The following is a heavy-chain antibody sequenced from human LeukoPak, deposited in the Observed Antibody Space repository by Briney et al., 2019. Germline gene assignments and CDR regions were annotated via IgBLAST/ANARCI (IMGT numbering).Heavy chain of an antibody. Sequence: GASVKVSCKASGYTFTIYDINWVRQATGQGLEWMGWMNPNSGNTGYAQKFQGRVTITRNTSISTAYMELSSLRSEDTAVYYCARAPAPAAPFDYWGQGTLVTVSS. V-gene: IGHV1-8*03. J-gene: IGHJ4*02. CDR3: ARAPAPAAPFDY. CDR1: GYTFTIYD. D-gene: IGHD2-2*01. CDR2: MNPNSGNT.